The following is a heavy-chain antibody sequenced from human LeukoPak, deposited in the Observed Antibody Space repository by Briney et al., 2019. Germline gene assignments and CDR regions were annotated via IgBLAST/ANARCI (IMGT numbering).Heavy chain of an antibody. CDR1: GFTFSSYG. CDR3: AAGIAARPDYYYGMDV. Sequence: GGSLRLSCAASGFTFSSYGMHWVRQAPGKGLEWVAVISYDGSNKYYADSVKGRFTISRDNSKNTLYLQMNSLRAEDTAVYYCAAGIAARPDYYYGMDVWGQGTTVTVSS. V-gene: IGHV3-30*03. CDR2: ISYDGSNK. D-gene: IGHD6-6*01. J-gene: IGHJ6*02.